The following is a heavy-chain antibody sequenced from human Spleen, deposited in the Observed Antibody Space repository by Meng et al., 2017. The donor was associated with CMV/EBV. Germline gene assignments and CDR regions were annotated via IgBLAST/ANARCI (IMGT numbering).Heavy chain of an antibody. CDR2: IRYDATSK. D-gene: IGHD5/OR15-5a*01. J-gene: IGHJ4*02. CDR1: GFIFSSFG. V-gene: IGHV3-30*02. Sequence: GESLKISCSASGFIFSSFGMHWVRQTPRKGLEWVASIRYDATSKYYSDSVQGRFTISRDNSKNTLYLRMDSLRLEDSAVHFCSRDGYSVLYFSDLWGQGTLVTVSS. CDR3: SRDGYSVLYFSDL.